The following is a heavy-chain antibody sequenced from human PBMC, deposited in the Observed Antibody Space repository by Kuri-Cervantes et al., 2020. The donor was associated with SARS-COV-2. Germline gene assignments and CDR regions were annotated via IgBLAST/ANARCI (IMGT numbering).Heavy chain of an antibody. CDR1: GFTFSTYG. Sequence: LSLPCAASGFTFSTYGMHWVRQAPGKGLEWVAVISYDGTNKYYADSVKGRFTISRDNSKNTLYLQMNSLRPEDTAVYYCAKSFDPYNSLSGDYFDYWGQGTLVTVSS. CDR2: ISYDGTNK. V-gene: IGHV3-30*18. CDR3: AKSFDPYNSLSGDYFDY. D-gene: IGHD5-24*01. J-gene: IGHJ4*02.